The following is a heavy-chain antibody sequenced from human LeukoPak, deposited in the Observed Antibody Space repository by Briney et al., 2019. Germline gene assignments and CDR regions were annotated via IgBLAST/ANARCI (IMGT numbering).Heavy chain of an antibody. D-gene: IGHD2-2*02. Sequence: PGGSLRLSCAASGFTFSDYYMSWIRQAPGKGLEWVAVISYDGSNKYYADSVKGRFTISRDNSKNTLYLQMNSLRAEDAAVYYCAKGYTAYFDYWGQGTLVTVSS. CDR2: ISYDGSNK. J-gene: IGHJ4*02. CDR3: AKGYTAYFDY. CDR1: GFTFSDYY. V-gene: IGHV3-30*18.